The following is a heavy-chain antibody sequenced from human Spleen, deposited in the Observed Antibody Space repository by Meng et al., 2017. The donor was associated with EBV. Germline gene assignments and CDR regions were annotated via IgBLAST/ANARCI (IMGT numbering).Heavy chain of an antibody. CDR3: ARDTEAPGTWFDY. CDR2: IHYGGST. Sequence: QVQLQQGAAGLLKPSETLSLTCGIHGGSFSGYYWSWLRQPPGKGLEWIGEIHYGGSTKYNPSLESRATISGDTSKNQFSLILTSVTAADTAVYYCARDTEAPGTWFDYWGQGALVTVSS. CDR1: GGSFSGYY. V-gene: IGHV4-34*01. J-gene: IGHJ4*02. D-gene: IGHD6-13*01.